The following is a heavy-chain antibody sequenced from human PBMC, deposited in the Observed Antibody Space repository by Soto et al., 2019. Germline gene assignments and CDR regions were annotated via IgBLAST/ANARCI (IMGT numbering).Heavy chain of an antibody. J-gene: IGHJ4*02. Sequence: GGSLRLSCAPSGLTFSSYAMSWVRQAPGGGLEWVSSMSGSSSTTYYADSVRGRFTISRDRSKNTLYLQMSSLRAEDTALYYCAKNQERELPRVIDFWGQGTLVTSPQ. V-gene: IGHV3-23*01. D-gene: IGHD1-7*01. CDR2: MSGSSSTT. CDR3: AKNQERELPRVIDF. CDR1: GLTFSSYA.